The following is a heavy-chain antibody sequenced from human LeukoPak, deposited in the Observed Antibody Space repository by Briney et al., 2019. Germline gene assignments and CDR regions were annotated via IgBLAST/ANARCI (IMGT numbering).Heavy chain of an antibody. D-gene: IGHD2-15*01. CDR2: IFHGGNT. CDR3: ARERRYCSGGSCYDFDY. CDR1: GDSTSSNNW. J-gene: IGHJ4*02. Sequence: SETLSLTCAVSGDSTSSNNWWNWVRQPPGKGLEWIGEIFHGGNTNYSPSLESRVTISMDTSKNQFSLNLISVTAADTAIYYCARERRYCSGGSCYDFDYWGQGTLVTVSS. V-gene: IGHV4-4*02.